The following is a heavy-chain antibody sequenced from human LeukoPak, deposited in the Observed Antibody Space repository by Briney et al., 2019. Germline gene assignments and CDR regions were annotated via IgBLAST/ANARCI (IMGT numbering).Heavy chain of an antibody. J-gene: IGHJ4*02. CDR1: GFTFSSYG. CDR2: ISYDGSNK. Sequence: GGSLRLSCAASGFTFSSYGMHWVRQAPGKGLEWVAVISYDGSNKYYADSVKGRFTISRDNSKNTLYLQMNSLRAEDTAVYYCAKDHIAVAAHTGGDYWGQGTLVTVSS. CDR3: AKDHIAVAAHTGGDY. V-gene: IGHV3-30*18. D-gene: IGHD6-19*01.